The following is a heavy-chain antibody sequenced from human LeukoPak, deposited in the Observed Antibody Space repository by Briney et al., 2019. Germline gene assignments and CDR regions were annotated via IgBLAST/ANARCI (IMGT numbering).Heavy chain of an antibody. J-gene: IGHJ4*02. Sequence: GGSLRLSCAASGFTFSNAWMSWVRQAPGKGLEWVGRVKSKTNGGTIDYAAPVKGRFTISRDDSKNTLYLQMNSLKTEDTAVYYSTKFDYAAFEYWGQGALVTVSS. CDR3: TKFDYAAFEY. D-gene: IGHD4-17*01. CDR2: VKSKTNGGTI. V-gene: IGHV3-15*01. CDR1: GFTFSNAW.